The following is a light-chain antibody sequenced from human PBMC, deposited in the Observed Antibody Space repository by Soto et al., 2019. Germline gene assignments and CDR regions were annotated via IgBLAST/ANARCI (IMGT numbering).Light chain of an antibody. J-gene: IGKJ4*01. CDR3: QYRGIWPPGAT. Sequence: EIVLTQSPVTLSLSPGERATLSCRASQSINNYLAWYQQKPGQPPRLLIYDASNRATAIPVRFSGSGSVTDFTLTISSLEPEDSAVYYCQYRGIWPPGATFGGGTKMEIK. CDR2: DAS. V-gene: IGKV3-11*01. CDR1: QSINNY.